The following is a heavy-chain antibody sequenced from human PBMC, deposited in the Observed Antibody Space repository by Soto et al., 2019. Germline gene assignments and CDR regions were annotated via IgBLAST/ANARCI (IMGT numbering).Heavy chain of an antibody. J-gene: IGHJ6*03. Sequence: QLQLQESGPGLVKPSETLSLTCTVSGGSISSSSYYWGWIRQPPGKGLEWIGSIYYSGSTYYNPSLKSRVTISVDTSKNQFSLKLSSVTAADTAVYYCASELRFLEWSRPYYYYYYMDVWGKGTTVTVSS. D-gene: IGHD3-3*01. V-gene: IGHV4-39*01. CDR1: GGSISSSSYY. CDR3: ASELRFLEWSRPYYYYYYMDV. CDR2: IYYSGST.